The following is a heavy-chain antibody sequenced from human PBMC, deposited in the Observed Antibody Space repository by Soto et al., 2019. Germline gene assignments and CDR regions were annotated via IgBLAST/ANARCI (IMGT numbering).Heavy chain of an antibody. Sequence: ASVKVSCKASGFTFISYDVSWVPQAAGQGLEWMGWMNPNNGNAGFAQKFRGRINMTRNTSISTAYLELSSLRSDDSAVYFCARRKERSGPYYLDLWGQGTQVTVAS. CDR2: MNPNNGNA. D-gene: IGHD6-25*01. V-gene: IGHV1-8*01. CDR1: GFTFISYD. CDR3: ARRKERSGPYYLDL. J-gene: IGHJ4*02.